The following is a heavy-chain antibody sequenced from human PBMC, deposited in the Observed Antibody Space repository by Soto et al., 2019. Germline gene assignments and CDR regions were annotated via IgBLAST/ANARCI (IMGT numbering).Heavy chain of an antibody. CDR2: IIPIFGTA. Sequence: GASVKVSCKASGGTFSSYSISWVRQAPGQGLEWMGGIIPIFGTANYAQKFQGRVTITADESTSTAYMELSSLRSEDTAVYYCAREVGNWNYEANGMDVWGQGTTVNVSS. V-gene: IGHV1-69*13. D-gene: IGHD1-7*01. CDR3: AREVGNWNYEANGMDV. CDR1: GGTFSSYS. J-gene: IGHJ6*02.